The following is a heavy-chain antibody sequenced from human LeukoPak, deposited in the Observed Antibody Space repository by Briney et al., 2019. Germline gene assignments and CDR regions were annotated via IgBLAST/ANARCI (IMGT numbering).Heavy chain of an antibody. Sequence: GRSLRLSCAAAGFTFSSYAMHWVRQAPGKGLEWVAVISYDGSNKYYADSVEGRFTISRDNSKNTLYLQMNSLRAEDTAVYYCARANEAAGRGVGWFDPWGQGTLVTVSS. CDR2: ISYDGSNK. D-gene: IGHD6-19*01. CDR1: GFTFSSYA. V-gene: IGHV3-30-3*01. J-gene: IGHJ5*02. CDR3: ARANEAAGRGVGWFDP.